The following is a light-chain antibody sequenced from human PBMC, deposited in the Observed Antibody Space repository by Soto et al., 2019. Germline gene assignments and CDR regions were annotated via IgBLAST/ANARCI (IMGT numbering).Light chain of an antibody. V-gene: IGLV2-14*03. CDR3: SSYTTSSTVI. Sequence: QSVLTQPASVSGSPGQSITISCTGSRSDVGGYNDVCWYQQHPGKAPKLMIYGVSNRPSGVSSRFSGSKSGNTASLTISGLQAEDEADYYCSSYTTSSTVIFGGKTKLTVL. CDR1: RSDVGGYND. J-gene: IGLJ2*01. CDR2: GVS.